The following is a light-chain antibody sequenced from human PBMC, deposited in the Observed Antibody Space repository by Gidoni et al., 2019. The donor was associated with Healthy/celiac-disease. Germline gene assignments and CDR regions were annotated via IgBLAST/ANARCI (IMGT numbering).Light chain of an antibody. Sequence: DLVMTPSPDSLAVSLGERATIHCKSSQSVLYSSNNKNYLAWYQQKPGQPPKLLIYWASTRESGVPDRFSGSGSGTDFTLTISSLQAEDVAVYYCQQYYSTPPTFGPGTKVDIK. J-gene: IGKJ3*01. V-gene: IGKV4-1*01. CDR3: QQYYSTPPT. CDR1: QSVLYSSNNKNY. CDR2: WAS.